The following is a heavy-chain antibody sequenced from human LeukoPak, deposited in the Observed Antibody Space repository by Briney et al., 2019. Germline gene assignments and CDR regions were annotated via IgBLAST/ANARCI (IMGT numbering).Heavy chain of an antibody. CDR2: IYTSGST. Sequence: PSENLSLTCTVSGGSISSYYWSWIRQPAGKGLEWIGRIYTSGSTNYNPSLKSRVTMSVDTSKDQFSLKLSSVTAADTAVYYCASEDSSFFDSYGMDVWGQGTTVTVSS. D-gene: IGHD6-6*01. CDR3: ASEDSSFFDSYGMDV. V-gene: IGHV4-4*07. CDR1: GGSISSYY. J-gene: IGHJ6*02.